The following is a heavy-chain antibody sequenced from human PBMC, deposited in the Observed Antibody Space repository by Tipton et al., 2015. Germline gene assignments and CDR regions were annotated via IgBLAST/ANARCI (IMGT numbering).Heavy chain of an antibody. V-gene: IGHV4-31*03. CDR1: GGSINSGVYY. D-gene: IGHD3-22*01. J-gene: IGHJ4*02. CDR3: ARALYDSTYFDY. Sequence: TLSLTCNVSGGSINSGVYYWTWIRQRPGKGLEWIGYIYYSGSTYYNPSLKSRLLISEDMSKNQFSLRLSSVTAADTAVFYCARALYDSTYFDYWGQGTLVTVSS. CDR2: IYYSGST.